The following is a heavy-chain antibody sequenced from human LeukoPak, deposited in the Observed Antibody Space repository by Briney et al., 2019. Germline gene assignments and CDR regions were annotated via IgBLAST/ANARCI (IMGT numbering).Heavy chain of an antibody. V-gene: IGHV4-39*01. J-gene: IGHJ4*02. D-gene: IGHD5-12*01. CDR1: GDSISSSSNW. Sequence: SETLSLTCTVSGDSISSSSNWWGWIRQPPGKGLEWIGHIKSSGSPNYNPPLKSRVTISVDTSKNQFSLKVSSVTASDTAVYYCARLTWITDYWGQGILVTVSS. CDR3: ARLTWITDY. CDR2: IKSSGSP.